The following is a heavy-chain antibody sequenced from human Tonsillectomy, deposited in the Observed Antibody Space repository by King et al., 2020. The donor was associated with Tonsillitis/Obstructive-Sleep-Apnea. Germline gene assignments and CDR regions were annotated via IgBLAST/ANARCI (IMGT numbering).Heavy chain of an antibody. D-gene: IGHD2-2*01. CDR2: IFSNDEK. V-gene: IGHV2-26*01. J-gene: IGHJ6*03. CDR3: ARLVVPAAAQADPYYYYYMDV. Sequence: TLKESGPVLVKPTETLTLTCTVSGFYLIHVRMGVSWIRQPPGKALEWLAHIFSNDEKTYSTSLKSRLTISKDTSNSQVVLTMTNMDPVDTATYYCARLVVPAAAQADPYYYYYMDVWGKGTTVTVSS. CDR1: GFYLIHVRMG.